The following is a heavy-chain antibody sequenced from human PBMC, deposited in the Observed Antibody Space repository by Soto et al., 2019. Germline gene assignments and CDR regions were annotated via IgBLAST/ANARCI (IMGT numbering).Heavy chain of an antibody. D-gene: IGHD4-17*01. CDR2: IWYDGSNK. V-gene: IGHV3-33*01. Sequence: LRLSCTASGFTFSSYGMHWVRQAPGKGLEWVAVIWYDGSNKYYADSVKGRFTISRDNSKNTLYLQMNSLRAEDTAVYYCARFHDYGDPRFEYWGQGTLVTVSS. CDR1: GFTFSSYG. J-gene: IGHJ4*02. CDR3: ARFHDYGDPRFEY.